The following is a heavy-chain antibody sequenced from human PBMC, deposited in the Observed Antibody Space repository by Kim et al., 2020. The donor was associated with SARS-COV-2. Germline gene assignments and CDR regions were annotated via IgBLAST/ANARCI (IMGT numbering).Heavy chain of an antibody. J-gene: IGHJ6*01. CDR2: IGTAGDT. D-gene: IGHD6-13*01. Sequence: GGSLRLSCAAAGFTFSSYDMHCVRQATGKGLEWASAIGTAGDTYYPGAVKGRSTISRENAKHSLHLQMNSLRAGDTAVYYCARSYSSSWYGDYYSYHGM. CDR3: ARSYSSSWYGDYYSYHGM. V-gene: IGHV3-13*04. CDR1: GFTFSSYD.